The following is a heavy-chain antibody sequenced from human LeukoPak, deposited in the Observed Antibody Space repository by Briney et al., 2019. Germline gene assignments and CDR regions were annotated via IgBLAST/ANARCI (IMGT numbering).Heavy chain of an antibody. CDR2: IHHSGST. CDR3: ARESDYGDYAYFDY. D-gene: IGHD4-17*01. J-gene: IGHJ4*02. V-gene: IGHV4-34*01. CDR1: GGSISSYY. Sequence: SEALSLTCTVSGGSISSYYWSWIRQPPGKGLEWIAEIHHSGSTYYNPSLKSRVTISIATSKNQFSLRLSSVTAADTAVYYCARESDYGDYAYFDYWGQGTLVTVSS.